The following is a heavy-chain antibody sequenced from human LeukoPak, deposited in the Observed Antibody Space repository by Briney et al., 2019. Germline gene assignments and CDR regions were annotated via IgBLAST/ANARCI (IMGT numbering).Heavy chain of an antibody. CDR1: GFTFSNYW. D-gene: IGHD3/OR15-3a*01. Sequence: VGSLRLSCSASGFTFSNYWMHWARQAPGKGLVWVTRIDNGGTVTTYADSVMGRFTISRDNAKNTLYLQMNSLRVEDTAVYYCARDRWEDWLPYYWGQGILVTVSS. CDR3: ARDRWEDWLPYY. CDR2: IDNGGTVT. J-gene: IGHJ4*02. V-gene: IGHV3-74*01.